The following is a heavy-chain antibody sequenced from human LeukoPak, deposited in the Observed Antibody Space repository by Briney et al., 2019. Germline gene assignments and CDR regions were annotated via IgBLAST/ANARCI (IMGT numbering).Heavy chain of an antibody. CDR2: INSDGSST. D-gene: IGHD6-19*01. CDR3: ARDGVGVAGTPGFWNYYYYMDV. V-gene: IGHV3-74*01. CDR1: GFTFSSYG. Sequence: GGSLRLSCAASGFTFSSYGMSWVRQAPGKGLVWVSRINSDGSSTSYADSVKGRFTISRDNAKNTLYLQMNSLRAEDTAVYYCARDGVGVAGTPGFWNYYYYMDVWGKGTTVTVSS. J-gene: IGHJ6*03.